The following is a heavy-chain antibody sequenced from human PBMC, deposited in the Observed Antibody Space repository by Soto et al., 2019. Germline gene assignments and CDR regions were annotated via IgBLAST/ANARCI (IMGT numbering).Heavy chain of an antibody. V-gene: IGHV4-4*02. CDR3: ARLYKLDYEFDY. D-gene: IGHD3-22*01. Sequence: LSETLSLTCAVSSGSISSSNWWSWVRQPPGKGLEWIGEIYHSGSTYYNPSLKSRVTISVDTSKNQFSLKLSSVTAADTAVYYCARLYKLDYEFDYWGQGTLVTVSS. J-gene: IGHJ4*02. CDR2: IYHSGST. CDR1: SGSISSSNW.